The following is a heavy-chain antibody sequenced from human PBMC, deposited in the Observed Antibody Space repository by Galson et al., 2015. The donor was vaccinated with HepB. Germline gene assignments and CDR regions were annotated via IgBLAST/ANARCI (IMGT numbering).Heavy chain of an antibody. V-gene: IGHV3-48*02. J-gene: IGHJ6*02. Sequence: SLRLSCAASGFTFSTYTMNWVRQAPGKGLEWVSYISFDNIIYYADSVKGRFTISRDNAKNSLYLQMNRLRDEDTAVDYCARDFWYYGMDVWGQGTTVTVSS. CDR2: ISFDNII. CDR3: ARDFWYYGMDV. D-gene: IGHD2/OR15-2a*01. CDR1: GFTFSTYT.